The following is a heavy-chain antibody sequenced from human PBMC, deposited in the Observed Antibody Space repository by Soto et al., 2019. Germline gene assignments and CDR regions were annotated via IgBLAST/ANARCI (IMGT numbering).Heavy chain of an antibody. CDR2: ISAYNGNT. D-gene: IGHD3-22*01. V-gene: IGHV1-18*01. CDR3: ARVKGSGYHNWFDP. J-gene: IGHJ5*02. Sequence: ASVKVSCKASGYTFTSYGISWVRQAPGQGLEWMGWISAYNGNTNYAQKLQGRVTMTTDTSTSTAYMKLRNLSSDDTAVYYCARVKGSGYHNWFDPWGQGTLVTVSS. CDR1: GYTFTSYG.